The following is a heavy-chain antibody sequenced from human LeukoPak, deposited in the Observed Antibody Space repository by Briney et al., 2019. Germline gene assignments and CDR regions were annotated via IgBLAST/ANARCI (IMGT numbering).Heavy chain of an antibody. CDR2: VYYIGST. CDR1: GGSISSSSYC. Sequence: SETLSLTCTVSGGSISSSSYCWGWIRQPPGKGPEWIGSVYYIGSTFYNPSLKSRLTISIDTSKNQFSLKLRSVTAADTAVYYCAREDAEQMDNSFDIWGQGTMVTVSS. D-gene: IGHD5-24*01. J-gene: IGHJ3*02. CDR3: AREDAEQMDNSFDI. V-gene: IGHV4-39*07.